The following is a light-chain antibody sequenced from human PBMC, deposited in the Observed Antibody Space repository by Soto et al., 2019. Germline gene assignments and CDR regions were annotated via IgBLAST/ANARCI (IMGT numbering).Light chain of an antibody. Sequence: QSVLTQPPSASGTPGQRVSISCSGSSSNIGRNSVNWYQRFPGTAPKLLIYNHNQRPSGGPDRFSGSKFGTSVSLVISGLQSKYEADYYCAAWDDSLSGVVFGGGTKLTVL. CDR2: NHN. CDR1: SSNIGRNS. V-gene: IGLV1-44*01. J-gene: IGLJ3*02. CDR3: AAWDDSLSGVV.